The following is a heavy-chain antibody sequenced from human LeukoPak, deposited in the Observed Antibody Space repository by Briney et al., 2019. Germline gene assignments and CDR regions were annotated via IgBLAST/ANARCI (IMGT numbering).Heavy chain of an antibody. J-gene: IGHJ5*02. Sequence: PGGSLRLSCAASGFTFSSYWMSWVRQAPGKGLEWVANIKQDGSGKYYVDSVKGRFTISRDNAKNSLYLQMNSLRAEDTAVYYCAKGLAGSGILSNWFDPWGQGTLVTVSS. V-gene: IGHV3-7*03. CDR3: AKGLAGSGILSNWFDP. D-gene: IGHD3-10*01. CDR1: GFTFSSYW. CDR2: IKQDGSGK.